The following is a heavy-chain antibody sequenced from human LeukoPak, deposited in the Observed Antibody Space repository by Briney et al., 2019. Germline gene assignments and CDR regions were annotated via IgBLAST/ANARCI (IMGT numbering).Heavy chain of an antibody. D-gene: IGHD3-10*01. CDR1: VYTFTGYF. CDR3: ARVMTVRGRGQANWFDP. J-gene: IGHJ5*02. CDR2: INPNSGGT. Sequence: GASVKVSCKASVYTFTGYFMHWVRQAPGQGLDWMGWINPNSGGTNYAQKFQGRVTMTRNTSISTAYMGLSRLRSDDTALYYGARVMTVRGRGQANWFDPWGQGTLVTVSS. V-gene: IGHV1-2*02.